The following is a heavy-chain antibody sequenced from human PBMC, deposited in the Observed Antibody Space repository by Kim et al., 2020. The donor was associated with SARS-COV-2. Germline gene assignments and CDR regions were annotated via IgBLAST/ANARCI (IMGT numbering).Heavy chain of an antibody. CDR3: ARGNGSGYTDV. CDR1: GGSISSYY. CDR2: IYYSGST. D-gene: IGHD6-19*01. V-gene: IGHV4-59*01. Sequence: SETLSLTCTVSGGSISSYYWSWIRQPPGKGLEWIGYIYYSGSTNYNPSLKSRVTISVDTSKNQFSLKLSSVTAADTAVYYCARGNGSGYTDVWGQGTTVT. J-gene: IGHJ6*02.